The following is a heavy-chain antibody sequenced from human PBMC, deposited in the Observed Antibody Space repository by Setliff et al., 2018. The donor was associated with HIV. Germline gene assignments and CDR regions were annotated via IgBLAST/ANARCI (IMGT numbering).Heavy chain of an antibody. CDR2: IYSTGST. V-gene: IGHV4-59*11. D-gene: IGHD4-17*01. CDR1: GASISRHY. Sequence: SETLSLTCTVSGASISRHYWSWIRQSPGKELEWIGYIYSTGSTNYNPSLQSRVSISMDASKNKFSLKVTSVTSADTAVYYCEKCAVFYGDYPFDYWGQGNLVTVSS. CDR3: EKCAVFYGDYPFDY. J-gene: IGHJ4*02.